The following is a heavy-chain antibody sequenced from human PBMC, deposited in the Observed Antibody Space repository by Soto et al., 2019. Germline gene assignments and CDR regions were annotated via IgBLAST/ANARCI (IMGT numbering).Heavy chain of an antibody. CDR2: IYYSGST. V-gene: IGHV4-39*01. J-gene: IGHJ4*02. CDR1: GGSISSVGYY. D-gene: IGHD4-17*01. CDR3: ARRYGPGFDY. Sequence: PSETLSLTCTVSGGSISSVGYYWGWIRQPPGKGLEWIGRIYYSGSTYYNPSLKSRVTISVDTSKNQFSLKLSSVTAADTAVYYCARRYGPGFDYWGQGTLVTVSS.